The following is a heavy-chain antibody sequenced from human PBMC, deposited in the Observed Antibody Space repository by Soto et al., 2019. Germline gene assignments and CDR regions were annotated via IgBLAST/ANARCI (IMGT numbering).Heavy chain of an antibody. V-gene: IGHV1-18*04. J-gene: IGHJ3*02. CDR1: GYTFSSYG. CDR2: ISAYNGNT. CDR3: ARDFVPGRMVRGVSAFDI. D-gene: IGHD3-10*01. Sequence: QVQLVQSGAEVKKPGASVKVSCKASGYTFSSYGISWVRQAPEQGLEWMGWISAYNGNTNYAQKVQGRVTMTTDTSTSTAYMELKSLRSDDTAVYYCARDFVPGRMVRGVSAFDIWGQGTMVTVSS.